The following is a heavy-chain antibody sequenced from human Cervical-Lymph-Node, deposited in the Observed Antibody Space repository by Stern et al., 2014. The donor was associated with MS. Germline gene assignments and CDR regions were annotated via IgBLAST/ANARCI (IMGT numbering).Heavy chain of an antibody. V-gene: IGHV1-24*01. J-gene: IGHJ6*02. CDR2: FDPDDGEK. Sequence: QVQLGQSGAELKKPAPSLTLSCTVSGYTLTELSMHWVRKPPPPGHDLEGGFDPDDGEKIYAQKFQGRVTMTEDTSTDTAYMELSSLRSEDTAVYYCATDRDDFRSGYSAPTKGYGLDVWGQGTTVTVTS. D-gene: IGHD3-3*01. CDR1: GYTLTELS. CDR3: ATDRDDFRSGYSAPTKGYGLDV.